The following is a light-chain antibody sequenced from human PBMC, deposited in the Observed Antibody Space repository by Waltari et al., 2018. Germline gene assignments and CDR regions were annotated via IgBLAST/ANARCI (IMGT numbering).Light chain of an antibody. J-gene: IGKJ2*01. CDR1: QSVFYSSNNKNY. CDR2: WAS. CDR3: QQYYSTPPHT. Sequence: DIVMTQSPDSLAVSLGERATINSKSSQSVFYSSNNKNYLAWYQRKPGQPPKLLIYWASTRESGVPDRFSGSGSGTDFTLTISSLQAEDVAVYYCQQYYSTPPHTFGQGTKLEIK. V-gene: IGKV4-1*01.